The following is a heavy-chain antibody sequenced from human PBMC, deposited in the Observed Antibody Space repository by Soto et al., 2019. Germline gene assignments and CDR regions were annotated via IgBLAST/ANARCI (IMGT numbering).Heavy chain of an antibody. CDR2: ISYDGKSK. CDR1: GMTFSDYN. J-gene: IGHJ3*01. Sequence: GGSLRLSCVVSGMTFSDYNMHWVRQTPGKGPEWVAVISYDGKSKDYVDSVKGRFSISRDNSMSTLYLQMNNLRGEDTAMYYCAKDQLRLTIGLFDVWGQGTMVTVSS. D-gene: IGHD3-3*01. V-gene: IGHV3-30*18. CDR3: AKDQLRLTIGLFDV.